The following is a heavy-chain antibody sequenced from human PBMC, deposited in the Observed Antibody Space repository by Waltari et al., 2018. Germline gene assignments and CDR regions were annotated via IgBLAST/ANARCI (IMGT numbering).Heavy chain of an antibody. CDR2: IYSGGST. D-gene: IGHD6-25*01. CDR3: ARGVAALGY. Sequence: EAQLVASGGGLIEPGGSLSLSCAASGFTVSSHYRGWVRQAPGKGLEWVSVIYSGGSTYYADSVKGRFTISRDNSKNTLYLQMNSLRAEDTAVYYCARGVAALGYWGQGTLVTVSS. CDR1: GFTVSSHY. V-gene: IGHV3-53*01. J-gene: IGHJ4*02.